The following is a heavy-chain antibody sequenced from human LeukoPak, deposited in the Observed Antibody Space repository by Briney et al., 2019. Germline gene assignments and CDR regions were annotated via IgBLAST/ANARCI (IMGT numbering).Heavy chain of an antibody. Sequence: GGSLRLSCAASGFTFSSYAMHWVRQAPGKGLEYVSAISSNGGSTYYANSVKGRFTISRDNSKNTLYLQMGSLRAEDMAVYYCARSPAGYSHGPEYFQHWGQGTLVTVSS. CDR3: ARSPAGYSHGPEYFQH. J-gene: IGHJ1*01. V-gene: IGHV3-64*01. CDR1: GFTFSSYA. CDR2: ISSNGGST. D-gene: IGHD5-18*01.